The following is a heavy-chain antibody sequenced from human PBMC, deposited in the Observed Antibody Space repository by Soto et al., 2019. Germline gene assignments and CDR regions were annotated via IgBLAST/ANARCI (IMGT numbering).Heavy chain of an antibody. V-gene: IGHV4-34*01. CDR3: ARGKATVTTFKYYYYGMDV. J-gene: IGHJ6*02. CDR2: INHSGST. Sequence: SSETLSLTCAVYGGSFSGYYWSWIRQPPGKGLEWIGEINHSGSTNYNPSLKSRVTISVDKSKNQFSLKLSSVTAADTAVYYCARGKATVTTFKYYYYGMDVWGQGTTVTVSS. CDR1: GGSFSGYY. D-gene: IGHD4-4*01.